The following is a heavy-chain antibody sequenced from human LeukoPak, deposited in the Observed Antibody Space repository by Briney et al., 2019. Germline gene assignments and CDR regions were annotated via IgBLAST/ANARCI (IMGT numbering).Heavy chain of an antibody. CDR2: IYYSGST. CDR3: ARSLSVAGTGTFDY. V-gene: IGHV4-39*01. D-gene: IGHD6-13*01. J-gene: IGHJ4*02. CDR1: GGSISSSSYY. Sequence: SETLSLTCTVSGGSISSSSYYWGWIRQPPGKGLEWIGSIYYSGSTYYNPSLKSRVTISVDTSKNQFSLKLSSVTAADTAVYYCARSLSVAGTGTFDYWGQGTLVTVSS.